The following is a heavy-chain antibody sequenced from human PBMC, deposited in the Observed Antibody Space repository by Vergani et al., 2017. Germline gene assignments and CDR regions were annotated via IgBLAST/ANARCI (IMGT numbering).Heavy chain of an antibody. CDR2: ISSSSSYI. CDR1: GFTFSSYS. D-gene: IGHD2-2*01. J-gene: IGHJ4*02. Sequence: EVQLVESGGGLVKPGGSLRLSCAASGFTFSSYSMNWVRQAPGKGLEWVSSISSSSSYIYYADSVQGRFTISRDNAKNSLYLQMNSLRAEDTAVYYCARAYCSSTSCYGGYWGQGTLVTVSS. CDR3: ARAYCSSTSCYGGY. V-gene: IGHV3-21*01.